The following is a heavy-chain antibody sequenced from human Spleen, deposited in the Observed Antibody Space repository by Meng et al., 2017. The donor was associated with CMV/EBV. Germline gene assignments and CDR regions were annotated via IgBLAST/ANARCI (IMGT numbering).Heavy chain of an antibody. CDR2: ISDSGGST. Sequence: GGSLRLSCAASGFTFNNYAMSWVRQAPGKGLEWVSGISDSGGSTYYSDPVKGRFTITRDNSKNTLYLQVDSLRAEDTAVYYCAKHPIAAADTAYFDYWGQGTLVTVSS. CDR1: GFTFNNYA. D-gene: IGHD6-13*01. J-gene: IGHJ4*02. V-gene: IGHV3-23*01. CDR3: AKHPIAAADTAYFDY.